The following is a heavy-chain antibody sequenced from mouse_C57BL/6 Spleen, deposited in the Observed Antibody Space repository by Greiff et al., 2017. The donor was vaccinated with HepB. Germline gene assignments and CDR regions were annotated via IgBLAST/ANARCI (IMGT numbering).Heavy chain of an antibody. CDR2: IHPNSGST. CDR1: GYTFTSYW. Sequence: QVQLKQPGAELVKPGASVKLSCKASGYTFTSYWMHWVKQRPGQGLEWIGMIHPNSGSTNYNEKFKSKATLTVDKSSSTAYMQLSSLTSEDSAVYYCARPRSTMVTTGFAYWGQGTLVTVSA. D-gene: IGHD2-2*01. V-gene: IGHV1-64*01. J-gene: IGHJ3*01. CDR3: ARPRSTMVTTGFAY.